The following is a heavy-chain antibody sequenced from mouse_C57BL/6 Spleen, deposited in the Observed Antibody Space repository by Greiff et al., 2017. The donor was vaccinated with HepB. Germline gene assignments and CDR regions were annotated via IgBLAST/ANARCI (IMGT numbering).Heavy chain of an antibody. D-gene: IGHD1-1*01. CDR1: GYTFTNYW. V-gene: IGHV1-63*01. CDR2: IYPGGGYT. J-gene: IGHJ4*01. CDR3: ARGDYYGSSYYAMDY. Sequence: QVQLKQSGAELVRPGTSVKMSCKASGYTFTNYWIGWAKQRPGHGLEWIGDIYPGGGYTNYNEKFKGKATLTADKSSSTAYMQFSSLTSEDSAIYYCARGDYYGSSYYAMDYWGQGTSGTVSS.